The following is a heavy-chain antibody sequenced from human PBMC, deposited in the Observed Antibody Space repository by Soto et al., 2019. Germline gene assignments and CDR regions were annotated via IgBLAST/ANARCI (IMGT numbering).Heavy chain of an antibody. D-gene: IGHD1-26*01. J-gene: IGHJ4*02. V-gene: IGHV3-7*01. CDR1: GFTFSSYW. CDR3: ARVYEDSGSYVRLIDY. CDR2: IKQDGSEK. Sequence: GGSLRLSCAASGFTFSSYWMSWVRQAQGKGLEWVANIKQDGSEKYYVDSVKGRFTISRDNAKNSLYLQMNSLRAEDTAVYYCARVYEDSGSYVRLIDYWGQGTLVTVSS.